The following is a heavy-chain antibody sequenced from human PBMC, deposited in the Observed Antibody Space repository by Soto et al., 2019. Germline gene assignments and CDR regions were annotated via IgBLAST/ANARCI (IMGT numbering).Heavy chain of an antibody. V-gene: IGHV3-23*01. CDR2: ISGSGGST. CDR1: GFTFSNYA. J-gene: IGHJ4*02. D-gene: IGHD4-4*01. CDR3: AKHLGKHDYSGYTVIAY. Sequence: PGGSLRLSCAASGFTFSNYAMSWVRQAPGKGLEWVSVISGSGGSTYYADSVKGRFTISRDNSKNTLYLQINSLRAEDTAVYYCAKHLGKHDYSGYTVIAYWGQGTLV.